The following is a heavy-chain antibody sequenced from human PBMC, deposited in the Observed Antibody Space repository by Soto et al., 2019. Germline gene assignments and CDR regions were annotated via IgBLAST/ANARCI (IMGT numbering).Heavy chain of an antibody. D-gene: IGHD6-19*01. CDR2: ISGSGGST. V-gene: IGHV3-23*01. J-gene: IGHJ3*02. CDR3: AKDLEQWRVLDACDI. Sequence: EVQLLESGGGLVQPGGSLRLSCAASGFTFSSYAMSWVRQAPGKGLEWVSAISGSGGSTYYADSVKGRFTISRDNSKNTLYLQVNSLRDENTAVYYCAKDLEQWRVLDACDIWGQGTMVTVSS. CDR1: GFTFSSYA.